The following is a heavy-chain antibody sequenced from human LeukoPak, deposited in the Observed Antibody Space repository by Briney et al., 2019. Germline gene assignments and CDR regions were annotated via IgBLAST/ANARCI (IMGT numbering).Heavy chain of an antibody. V-gene: IGHV3-23*01. CDR2: ISGDDGST. Sequence: GGSLRLSCAASGFTFSSCGMSWVRQAPGRGLEWISAISGDDGSTYHVDSVKGRFTISRDNSKNTLYLQMNSLRVEDTALYYCAKDISSGYYFDYWGQGTLVTVSS. CDR3: AKDISSGYYFDY. J-gene: IGHJ4*02. D-gene: IGHD3-22*01. CDR1: GFTFSSCG.